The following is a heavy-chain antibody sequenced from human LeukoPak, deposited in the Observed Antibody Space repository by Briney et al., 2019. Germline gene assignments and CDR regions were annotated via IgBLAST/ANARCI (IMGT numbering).Heavy chain of an antibody. J-gene: IGHJ5*02. CDR2: ISSSSSYI. V-gene: IGHV3-21*01. CDR3: ARDLGPYNWFDP. CDR1: GFTFSSYN. Sequence: GGSLRLSCAASGFTFSSYNMNCVRQAPGKGLEWFSSISSSSSYIYYADSVKGRFTISRDNAKNSLYLQMNSLRAEDTAVYYCARDLGPYNWFDPWGQGTLVTVSS.